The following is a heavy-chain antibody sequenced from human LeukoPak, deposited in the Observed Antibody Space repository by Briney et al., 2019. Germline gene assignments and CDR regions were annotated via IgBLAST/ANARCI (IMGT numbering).Heavy chain of an antibody. CDR1: GGSISSGGYY. CDR3: ARESSQCSSGWGCFDY. CDR2: IYHSGST. D-gene: IGHD6-19*01. Sequence: SETLSLTCTVSGGSISSGGYYWSWIRQPPGKGLEWIGYIYHSGSTYYNPSLKSRVTISVDRSKNQFSLKLNSVTAADTAVYYCARESSQCSSGWGCFDYWGQGTLVTVSS. J-gene: IGHJ4*02. V-gene: IGHV4-30-2*01.